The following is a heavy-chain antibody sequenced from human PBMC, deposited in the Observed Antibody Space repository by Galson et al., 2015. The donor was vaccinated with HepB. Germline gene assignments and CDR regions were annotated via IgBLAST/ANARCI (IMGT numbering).Heavy chain of an antibody. V-gene: IGHV6-1*01. CDR2: TYYRPKWYK. Sequence: CAISGDSVSSNSAVWNWIRQSPSRGLEWLGRTYYRPKWYKDYALCVKSRITINADTSRNQISLQLNSMTPEDTAVYYCAYGVDVWGQGTTVTVSS. CDR3: AYGVDV. J-gene: IGHJ6*02. CDR1: GDSVSSNSAV.